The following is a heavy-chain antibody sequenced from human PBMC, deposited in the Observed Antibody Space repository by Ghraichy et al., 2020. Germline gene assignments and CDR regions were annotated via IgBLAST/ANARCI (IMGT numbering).Heavy chain of an antibody. CDR2: INHSGST. Sequence: SETLSLTCAVYGGSFSGYYWSWIRQPPGKGLEWIGEINHSGSTNYNPSLKCRVTISVDTSKNQFSLKLSSVTAADTAVYYCARRAYYDRYYYYYYGMDVWGQGTTVTVSS. CDR3: ARRAYYDRYYYYYYGMDV. V-gene: IGHV4-34*01. CDR1: GGSFSGYY. J-gene: IGHJ6*02. D-gene: IGHD1-26*01.